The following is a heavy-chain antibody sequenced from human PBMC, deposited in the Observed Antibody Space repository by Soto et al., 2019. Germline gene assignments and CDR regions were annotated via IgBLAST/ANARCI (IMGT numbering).Heavy chain of an antibody. CDR1: GGSISSSNW. V-gene: IGHV4-4*02. CDR2: IYHSGST. CDR3: ARSPPTVTTTWEDY. D-gene: IGHD4-17*01. J-gene: IGHJ4*02. Sequence: QVQLQESGPGLVKPSGTLSLTCAVSGGSISSSNWWSWVRQPPGKGLEWIGEIYHSGSTNYNPSLKRRVPVPVDKSKNQFSLKLGSVTAADTAVYYCARSPPTVTTTWEDYWGQGTLVTVSS.